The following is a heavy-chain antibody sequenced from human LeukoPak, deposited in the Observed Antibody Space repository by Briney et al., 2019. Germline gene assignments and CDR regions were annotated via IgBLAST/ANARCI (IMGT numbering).Heavy chain of an antibody. J-gene: IGHJ4*02. Sequence: ASVKVSCKASGYTFTSDGISRVRQAPGQGLEWMGWISAYNGNTNYAQKLQGRVTMTTDTSTSTAYMELRSLRSDDTAVYYCARSTYYYDSSGYYYAYLPDYWGQGTLVTVSS. V-gene: IGHV1-18*01. CDR3: ARSTYYYDSSGYYYAYLPDY. CDR2: ISAYNGNT. D-gene: IGHD3-22*01. CDR1: GYTFTSDG.